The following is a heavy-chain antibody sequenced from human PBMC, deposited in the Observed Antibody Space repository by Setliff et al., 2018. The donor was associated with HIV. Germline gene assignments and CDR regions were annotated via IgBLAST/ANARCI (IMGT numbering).Heavy chain of an antibody. CDR2: IYYSGST. D-gene: IGHD3-10*01. Sequence: SETLSLTCTVSGDSINSGNYYWSWIRQHPGKGLEWIGYIYYSGSTYYSPSLKSRVTISEDTSKDQFSLKMRSVTAADTAVYYCATSPAGEILGSRPFYFDYWGQGTLVTVSS. V-gene: IGHV4-31*03. J-gene: IGHJ4*02. CDR3: ATSPAGEILGSRPFYFDY. CDR1: GDSINSGNYY.